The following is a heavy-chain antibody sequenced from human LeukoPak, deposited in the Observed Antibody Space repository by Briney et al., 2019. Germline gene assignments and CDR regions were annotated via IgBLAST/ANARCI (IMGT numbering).Heavy chain of an antibody. CDR3: ARGVIRFLEWLFPLDWFDP. J-gene: IGHJ5*02. CDR2: INHSGST. Sequence: PSETLSLTCAVYGGSFSGYYWSRIRQPPGKELEWIGEINHSGSTNYNPSLKSRVTISVDTSKNRFSLKLSSVTAADTAVYYCARGVIRFLEWLFPLDWFDPWGQGTLVTVSS. CDR1: GGSFSGYY. V-gene: IGHV4-34*01. D-gene: IGHD3-3*01.